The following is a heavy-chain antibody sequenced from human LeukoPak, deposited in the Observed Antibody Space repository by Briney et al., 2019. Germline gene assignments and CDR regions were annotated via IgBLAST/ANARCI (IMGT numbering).Heavy chain of an antibody. CDR2: ISGYNGNT. CDR3: ARRTYSSSSSIFDY. Sequence: ASVKVSCKASGYTFTSYGISWVRQAPGQGLEWMGWISGYNGNTNYAQKLQGRVAMTTDTSTSSAYMELRSLRSDDTAVYYCARRTYSSSSSIFDYWGQGTLVTVSS. CDR1: GYTFTSYG. J-gene: IGHJ4*02. D-gene: IGHD6-6*01. V-gene: IGHV1-18*01.